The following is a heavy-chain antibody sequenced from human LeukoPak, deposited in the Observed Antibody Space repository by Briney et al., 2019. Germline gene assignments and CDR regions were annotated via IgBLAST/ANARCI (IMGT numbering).Heavy chain of an antibody. V-gene: IGHV3-11*01. D-gene: IGHD4-11*01. CDR1: GFTFSDYY. J-gene: IGHJ4*02. Sequence: GGSLRLSCAAPGFTFSDYYMSWIRQAPGKGLEWVSYISSSGSTIYYADSVKGRFTISRDNAKNSLYLQMNSLRAEDTAVYYCARARTTVTIPAVYWGQGTLVTVSS. CDR3: ARARTTVTIPAVY. CDR2: ISSSGSTI.